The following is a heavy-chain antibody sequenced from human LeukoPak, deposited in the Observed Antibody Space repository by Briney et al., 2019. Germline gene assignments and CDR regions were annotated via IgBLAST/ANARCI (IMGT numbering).Heavy chain of an antibody. D-gene: IGHD3-10*01. Sequence: GGSLRLSCSASGFTFSSYVMHWVRQAPGKGLEWVSYISSSSSTIYYADSVKGRFTISRDNAKNSLYLQMNSLRDEDTAVYYCARPYGSGGYYAYFDYWGQGTLVTVSS. CDR3: ARPYGSGGYYAYFDY. V-gene: IGHV3-48*02. CDR1: GFTFSSYV. CDR2: ISSSSSTI. J-gene: IGHJ4*02.